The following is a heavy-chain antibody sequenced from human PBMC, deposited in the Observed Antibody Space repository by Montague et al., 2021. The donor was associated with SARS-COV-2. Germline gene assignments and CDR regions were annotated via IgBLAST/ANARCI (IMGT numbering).Heavy chain of an antibody. CDR3: ARLGAITLVRGITKADFSNYGMDV. D-gene: IGHD3-10*01. V-gene: IGHV4-34*01. CDR2: INHSGST. Sequence: SETLSLTCAVSSGSFRGYYWSWIRQPPGKGLEWIWEINHSGSTTYNPSXXSRVSISVDTSNKQFSLNVTSVTAADTAVYYCARLGAITLVRGITKADFSNYGMDVWGQGTTVTVSS. J-gene: IGHJ6*02. CDR1: SGSFRGYY.